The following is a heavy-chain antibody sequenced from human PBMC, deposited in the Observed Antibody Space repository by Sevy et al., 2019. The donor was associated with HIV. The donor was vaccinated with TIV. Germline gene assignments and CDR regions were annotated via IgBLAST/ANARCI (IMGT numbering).Heavy chain of an antibody. CDR1: GFTFSSYW. V-gene: IGHV3-7*01. CDR3: ARDYTMVRGVIRMDV. CDR2: IKQDGSEK. Sequence: GGSLRLSCAASGFTFSSYWMSWVRQAPGKGLEWVANIKQDGSEKYYVDSVKGRFTISRDNAKNSLYLHMNSLRAEVTAVYYCARDYTMVRGVIRMDVWGQGTTVTVSS. D-gene: IGHD3-10*01. J-gene: IGHJ6*02.